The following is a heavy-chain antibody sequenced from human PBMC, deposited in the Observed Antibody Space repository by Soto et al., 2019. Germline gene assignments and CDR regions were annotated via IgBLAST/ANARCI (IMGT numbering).Heavy chain of an antibody. D-gene: IGHD5-12*01. Sequence: EVQLVESGGGLVQPGGSLKLSCAASGFTFSDSAMHWVRQASGKGLEWVGRIRSKANSYATVYAASVKGRFTISRDDSKNTAYLQMNSLKAEDTAVYYCTRGMWGVVPTTEDYWGQGTLVTVSS. CDR1: GFTFSDSA. CDR3: TRGMWGVVPTTEDY. CDR2: IRSKANSYAT. V-gene: IGHV3-73*01. J-gene: IGHJ4*02.